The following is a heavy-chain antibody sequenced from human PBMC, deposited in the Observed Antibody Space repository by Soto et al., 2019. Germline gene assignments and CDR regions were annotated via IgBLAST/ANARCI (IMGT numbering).Heavy chain of an antibody. Sequence: PGGSLRLSCAASGFAFSDPYMSWIRQAPGKGLEWISYISSSGSTIYYADSVKGRFTISRDNAKKSLYLQKDSLTADDTAVYYSARGGASVTTPFDYWGQGTQVTVSS. CDR1: GFAFSDPY. V-gene: IGHV3-11*01. J-gene: IGHJ4*02. CDR3: ARGGASVTTPFDY. CDR2: ISSSGSTI. D-gene: IGHD4-17*01.